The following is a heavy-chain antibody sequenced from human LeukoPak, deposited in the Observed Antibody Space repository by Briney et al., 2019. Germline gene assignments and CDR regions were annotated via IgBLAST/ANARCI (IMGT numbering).Heavy chain of an antibody. CDR1: GYSLTDLS. J-gene: IGHJ4*02. CDR3: AAGGIYSLLDY. V-gene: IGHV1-24*01. CDR2: FDPEHREA. Sequence: ASVTVSCKVSGYSLTDLSMHWVRQAPGNGLEWMGGFDPEHREAIYAQKFQGRVSMTEDTSTDTAYMELSSLRSEDTAVYYCAAGGIYSLLDYWGQGTLVTVSS. D-gene: IGHD1-26*01.